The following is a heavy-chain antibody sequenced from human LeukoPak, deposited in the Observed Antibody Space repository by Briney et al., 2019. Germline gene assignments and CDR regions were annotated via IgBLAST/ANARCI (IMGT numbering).Heavy chain of an antibody. J-gene: IGHJ4*02. CDR3: AKDMGIAYSNPFDY. D-gene: IGHD6-13*01. Sequence: PGGSLRLSCAASGFTFDDYAMHWVRQAPGKGLEWVSGISWNSGSIGYADSVKGRFTISRDNAKNSLYLQMNSLRAEDTALYYCAKDMGIAYSNPFDYWGQGTLVTVSS. CDR1: GFTFDDYA. CDR2: ISWNSGSI. V-gene: IGHV3-9*01.